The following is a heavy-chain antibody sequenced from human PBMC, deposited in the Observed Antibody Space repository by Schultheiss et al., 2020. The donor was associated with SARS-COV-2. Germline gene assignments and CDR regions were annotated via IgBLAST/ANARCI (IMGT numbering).Heavy chain of an antibody. Sequence: GSLRLSCTVSGGSISSYYWSWIRQPPGKGLEWIGEINHSGSTNYNPSLKSRVTISVDTSKNQFSLKLSSVTAADTAVYYCARVAFVAAAGIDYWGQGTLVTV. J-gene: IGHJ4*02. CDR3: ARVAFVAAAGIDY. CDR2: INHSGST. V-gene: IGHV4-34*01. D-gene: IGHD6-13*01. CDR1: GGSISSYY.